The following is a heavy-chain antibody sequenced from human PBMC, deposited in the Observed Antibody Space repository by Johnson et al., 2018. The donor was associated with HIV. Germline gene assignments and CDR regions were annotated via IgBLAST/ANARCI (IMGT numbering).Heavy chain of an antibody. CDR1: GFTVSSNY. J-gene: IGHJ3*02. V-gene: IGHV3-66*01. Sequence: VQLVESGGGLVQPGGSLRLSCAASGFTVSSNYMSWVRQAPGKGLEWVSVIYSGGSTYYADSVKGRFTLSRDNSKNRLYLQMNSLRVEDTAVYYCARPDAFDIWGKGTMVTVSS. CDR3: ARPDAFDI. CDR2: IYSGGST.